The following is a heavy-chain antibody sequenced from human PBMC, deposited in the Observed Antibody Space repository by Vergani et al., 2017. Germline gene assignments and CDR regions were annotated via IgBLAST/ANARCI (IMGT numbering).Heavy chain of an antibody. CDR3: AKTNSDYGGNFELDP. J-gene: IGHJ5*02. Sequence: QVQLVQSGAEVKKPGASVKVSCKASGYTFTSYGISWVRQAPGQGLEWMGWINPNSGGTNYAQKFQGRVTMTRDTSISTAYMELSRLRSDDTAVYYCAKTNSDYGGNFELDPWGQGTLVTVSS. V-gene: IGHV1-2*02. CDR1: GYTFTSYG. D-gene: IGHD4-23*01. CDR2: INPNSGGT.